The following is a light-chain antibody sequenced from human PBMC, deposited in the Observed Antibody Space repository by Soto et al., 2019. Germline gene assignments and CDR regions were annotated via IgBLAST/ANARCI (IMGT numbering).Light chain of an antibody. J-gene: IGKJ1*01. Sequence: DTVMTQSPATLSVSPGERATLSCRASQSVRTKVAWYQQTPGQAPRLLIYGASSRATGIPARFSVSGSGTEIALTISSLQSEDSAFYYCQQYSTWPAESTFGQGTKVDIK. CDR2: GAS. CDR1: QSVRTK. CDR3: QQYSTWPAEST. V-gene: IGKV3D-15*01.